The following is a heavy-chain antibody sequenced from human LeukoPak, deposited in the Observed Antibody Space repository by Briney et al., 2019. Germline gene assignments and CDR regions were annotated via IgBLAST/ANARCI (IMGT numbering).Heavy chain of an antibody. CDR1: GFTFSSYD. D-gene: IGHD2-8*02. Sequence: GRSLRLSCAASGFTFSSYDMHWVRQATGKGLEWVSAIGTAGDTYYPGSVKGRFTISRENAKNSLYLQMNSLRAGDTAVYYCARYSRLFLEVGLLVLYYYYYMDVWGKGTTVTVSS. CDR2: IGTAGDT. J-gene: IGHJ6*03. CDR3: ARYSRLFLEVGLLVLYYYYYMDV. V-gene: IGHV3-13*01.